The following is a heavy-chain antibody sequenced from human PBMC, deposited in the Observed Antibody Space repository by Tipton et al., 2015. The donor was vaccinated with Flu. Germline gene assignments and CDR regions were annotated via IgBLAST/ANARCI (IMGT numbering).Heavy chain of an antibody. Sequence: TLSLTCSVSGYPISSGYIWAWIRQPPGKGLERIGCISHTGRTYYNPSLKSRVTISVDTAKNQFSQRLNSVTASDTAVYYCARSTYYYGSGSSDYWGQGTLVTVSS. CDR1: GYPISSGYI. J-gene: IGHJ4*02. V-gene: IGHV4-38-2*01. D-gene: IGHD3-10*01. CDR2: ISHTGRT. CDR3: ARSTYYYGSGSSDY.